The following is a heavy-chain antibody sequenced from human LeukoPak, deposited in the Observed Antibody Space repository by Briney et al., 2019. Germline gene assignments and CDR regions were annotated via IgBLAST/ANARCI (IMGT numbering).Heavy chain of an antibody. V-gene: IGHV4-61*08. CDR3: ARHGLSTGTDY. Sequence: SQTLSLTCTVSGGSISSGGYYWSWIRQHPGKGLEWIGYIYYSGSTNYNPSLKSRVTISVDTSKNQFSLKLSSVTAADTAVYYCARHGLSTGTDYWGQGTLATVSS. CDR2: IYYSGST. D-gene: IGHD2-2*01. CDR1: GGSISSGGYY. J-gene: IGHJ4*02.